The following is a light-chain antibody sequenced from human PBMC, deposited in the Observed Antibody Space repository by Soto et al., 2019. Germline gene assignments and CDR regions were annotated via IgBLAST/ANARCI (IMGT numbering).Light chain of an antibody. J-gene: IGKJ2*01. Sequence: DIQMTQSPSSLSASVGDRVTITCRASQSISRYLNWYQQKPGKAPKLLIYAASSLQSGVPSRFSGSGSGTDFTLTISSLQPEDFATYYCQQSYSPPRYTCGQGTKLEIK. CDR1: QSISRY. V-gene: IGKV1-39*01. CDR3: QQSYSPPRYT. CDR2: AAS.